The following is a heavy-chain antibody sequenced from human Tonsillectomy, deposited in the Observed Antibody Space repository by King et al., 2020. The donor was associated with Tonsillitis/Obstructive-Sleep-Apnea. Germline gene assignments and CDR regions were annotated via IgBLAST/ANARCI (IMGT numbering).Heavy chain of an antibody. D-gene: IGHD5-18*01. CDR3: ARERRGYSYGLGHMDV. J-gene: IGHJ6*03. Sequence: LQLQESGPGLVKPSETLSLTCAVSGGSISTYYWSWIRQPPGKGLEWIGYIYYSGSTNYNPSLKSRVTISVDTSKNQFSLKLSSVTAADTAVYYCARERRGYSYGLGHMDVWGKGTTVTVSS. CDR2: IYYSGST. CDR1: GGSISTYY. V-gene: IGHV4-59*01.